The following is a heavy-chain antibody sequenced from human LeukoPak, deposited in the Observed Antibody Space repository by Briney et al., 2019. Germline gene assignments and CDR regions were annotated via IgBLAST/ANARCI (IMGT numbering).Heavy chain of an antibody. Sequence: PSETLSLTCGVYGSSFSGYYWSWIRQPPGKGMVWIGEINHSGSTNYNASLKSRVTISVDTSRKQFSLKLSSVTAADSAMYYCAREPGWTIAARPFDYCGQGTLVTVSS. CDR3: AREPGWTIAARPFDY. V-gene: IGHV4-34*01. CDR2: INHSGST. CDR1: GSSFSGYY. D-gene: IGHD6-6*01. J-gene: IGHJ4*02.